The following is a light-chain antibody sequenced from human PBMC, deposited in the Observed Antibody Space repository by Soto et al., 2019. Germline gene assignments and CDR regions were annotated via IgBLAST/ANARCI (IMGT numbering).Light chain of an antibody. CDR1: QAISTY. CDR2: AAS. V-gene: IGKV1-9*01. J-gene: IGKJ5*01. Sequence: IQLTQSPSLLSASVGDRVTVTCRASQAISTYLAWYQQTSGKAPKLLIYAASSLQSGVPSRFSGSGSGTDFTLTISRLEPEDFAVYYCQQYGSSPLVTFAQRTRLEVK. CDR3: QQYGSSPLVT.